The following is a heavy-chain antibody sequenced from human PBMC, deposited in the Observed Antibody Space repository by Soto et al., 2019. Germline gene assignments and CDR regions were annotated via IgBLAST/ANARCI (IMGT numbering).Heavy chain of an antibody. CDR2: ISGSGGST. Sequence: GGSLRLSCAASGFTFSSYAMSWVRQAPGKGLEWVSAISGSGGSTYYADSVKGRFTISRDNSKNTMYLQMNSLRAEDTAVYYCAKVEAERITIFGVVIMGGYFDYWGQGTLVTVSS. CDR3: AKVEAERITIFGVVIMGGYFDY. CDR1: GFTFSSYA. V-gene: IGHV3-23*01. J-gene: IGHJ4*02. D-gene: IGHD3-3*01.